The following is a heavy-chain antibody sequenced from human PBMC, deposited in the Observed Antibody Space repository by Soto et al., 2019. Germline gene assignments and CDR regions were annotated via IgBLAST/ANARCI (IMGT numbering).Heavy chain of an antibody. CDR2: IYHSGST. J-gene: IGHJ6*02. Sequence: SETLSLTCAVSGYSISSGYYWGWIRQPPGKGLEWIGSIYHSGSTYYNPSLKSRVTISVDTSKNQFSLKLSSVTAADTAVYYCAGAKGTYYYYGMDVWGQGTTLTVYS. V-gene: IGHV4-38-2*01. CDR1: GYSISSGYY. CDR3: AGAKGTYYYYGMDV. D-gene: IGHD3-10*01.